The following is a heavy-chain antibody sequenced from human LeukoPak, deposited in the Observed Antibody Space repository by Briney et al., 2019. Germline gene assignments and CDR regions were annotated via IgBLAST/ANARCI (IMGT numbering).Heavy chain of an antibody. V-gene: IGHV1-2*02. CDR1: GYTFTSYY. J-gene: IGHJ4*02. CDR2: INPNSGDT. D-gene: IGHD1-26*01. CDR3: AREVLGESGSYLRFDY. Sequence: ASVKVSCKASGYTFTSYYMHWVRQAPGQGLEWMGWINPNSGDTKYAQKFQDRVTMTRDTSITTTYMGLRRLRSDDTAVHYCAREVLGESGSYLRFDYWGQGTLVTVSS.